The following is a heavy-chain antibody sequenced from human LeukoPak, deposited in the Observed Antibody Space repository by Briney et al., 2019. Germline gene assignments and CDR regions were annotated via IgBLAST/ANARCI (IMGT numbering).Heavy chain of an antibody. CDR3: ARGFVDYWSGYYRRDWFDP. V-gene: IGHV1-8*03. CDR1: GYTFTNFD. CDR2: MSPNNGKT. J-gene: IGHJ5*02. D-gene: IGHD3-3*01. Sequence: ASVKVSCKASGYTFTNFDINWVRQATGQGLEWMGRMSPNNGKTDYAQKFQGRVTITKDTSINTVYMELSSLRSDDTAVYYCARGFVDYWSGYYRRDWFDPWGQGTLVTVSS.